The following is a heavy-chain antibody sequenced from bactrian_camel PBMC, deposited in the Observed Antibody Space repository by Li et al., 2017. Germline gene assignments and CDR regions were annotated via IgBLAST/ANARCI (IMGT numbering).Heavy chain of an antibody. J-gene: IGHJ4*01. CDR1: GFTLDESA. CDR3: AADEGTWYDTTRRKSYDYKY. D-gene: IGHD1*01. Sequence: HVQLVESGGGSVEVGGSLRLSCTASGFTLDESAMGWYRQAPGNECELLSSIATDGSTRYSVSAKGRFTISKDDAENEVYLQMSSLKPEDTAMYYCAADEGTWYDTTRRKSYDYKYWGHGTQVTVS. V-gene: IGHV3S60*01. CDR2: IATDGST.